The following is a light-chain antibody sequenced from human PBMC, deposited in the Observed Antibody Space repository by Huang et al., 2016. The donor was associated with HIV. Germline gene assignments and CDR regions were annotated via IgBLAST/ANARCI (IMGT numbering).Light chain of an antibody. CDR3: LQADISPRS. CDR1: RDISIW. CDR2: SAS. V-gene: IGKV1-12*01. J-gene: IGKJ5*01. Sequence: DIQMTQSPSSVSASEGDTVTITCRASRDISIWLAWYQQKPREAPPLLIHSASILISGVQSRFSGGGSGTNFALTINGLRPDDFATYYCLQADISPRSFGQGTRLDIQ.